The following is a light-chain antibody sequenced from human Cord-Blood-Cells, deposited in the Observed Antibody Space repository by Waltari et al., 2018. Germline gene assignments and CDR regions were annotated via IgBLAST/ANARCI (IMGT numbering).Light chain of an antibody. J-gene: IGKJ1*01. V-gene: IGKV3-15*01. CDR3: QQYNNWPRT. Sequence: EIVMHPSPSTLSVCQGERATLSCRASQSVSSNLAWYQQKPGQAPRLLIYGASTRATGIPARFSGSGSGTEFTLTISSLQSEDFAVYYCQQYNNWPRTFGQGTKVEIK. CDR2: GAS. CDR1: QSVSSN.